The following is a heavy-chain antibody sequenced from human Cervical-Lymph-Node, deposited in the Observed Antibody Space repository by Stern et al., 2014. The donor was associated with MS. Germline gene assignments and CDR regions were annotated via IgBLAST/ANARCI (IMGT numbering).Heavy chain of an antibody. V-gene: IGHV3-33*01. D-gene: IGHD3-3*01. Sequence: AHLVESGGGVVQPGRSLRLSCAASGFAFSDYGMHWVRQAPGKGLEWVALLRYDGSNENYADSVKGRFTISRDNSKNTVYLQMDSLRVEDTAVYYCARDYYDFWTGSLYYWGQGTLVTVSS. CDR2: LRYDGSNE. CDR1: GFAFSDYG. CDR3: ARDYYDFWTGSLYY. J-gene: IGHJ4*02.